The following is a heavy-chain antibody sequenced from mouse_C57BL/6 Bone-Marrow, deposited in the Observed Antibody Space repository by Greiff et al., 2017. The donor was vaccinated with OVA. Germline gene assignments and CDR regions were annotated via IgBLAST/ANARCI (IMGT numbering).Heavy chain of an antibody. Sequence: QVQLQQSGPELVKPGASVKISCKASGYAFSSSWMNWVKQRPGKGLEWIGRIYPGDGDTNYNGKFKGKATLTADKSSSTAYMQLSSLTSEDSAVYCCARKRSPTHYYGSSYWYFDVWGTGTTVTVSS. V-gene: IGHV1-82*01. CDR1: GYAFSSSW. CDR2: IYPGDGDT. CDR3: ARKRSPTHYYGSSYWYFDV. J-gene: IGHJ1*03. D-gene: IGHD1-1*01.